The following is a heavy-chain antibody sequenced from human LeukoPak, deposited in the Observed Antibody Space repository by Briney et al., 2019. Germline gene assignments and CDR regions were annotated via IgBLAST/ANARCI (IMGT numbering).Heavy chain of an antibody. CDR2: IYYSGST. V-gene: IGHV4-59*01. Sequence: SETLSLTCTVSGGSISSYYWSWIRQPPGKGLEWIGYIYYSGSTNYNPSLKSRVTLSVDTSKNQFSLKLSSVTAADTAVYYCASVRDYDFWSGNSFYYWGQGTLVTVSS. CDR3: ASVRDYDFWSGNSFYY. D-gene: IGHD3-3*01. CDR1: GGSISSYY. J-gene: IGHJ4*02.